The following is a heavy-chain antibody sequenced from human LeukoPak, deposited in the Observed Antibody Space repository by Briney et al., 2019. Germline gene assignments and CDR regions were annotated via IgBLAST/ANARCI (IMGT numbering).Heavy chain of an antibody. Sequence: ASVKVSCKASGYTFTSYGISWVRQAPGQGLEWMGWISAYNGNTNYAQKLQGRVTMTTDTSTSTAYMELRSLRSDDTAVYYCARGGRVQLWPGPDTEYFQHWGQGTLVTVSS. CDR1: GYTFTSYG. CDR2: ISAYNGNT. J-gene: IGHJ1*01. V-gene: IGHV1-18*01. D-gene: IGHD5-18*01. CDR3: ARGGRVQLWPGPDTEYFQH.